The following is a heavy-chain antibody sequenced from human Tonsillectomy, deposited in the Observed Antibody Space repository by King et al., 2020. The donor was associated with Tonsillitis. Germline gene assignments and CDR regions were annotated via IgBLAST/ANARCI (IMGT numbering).Heavy chain of an antibody. J-gene: IGHJ4*02. V-gene: IGHV3-23*04. CDR3: TKDARLGIDAPFFDY. CDR2: ISTGGDT. Sequence: VQLVESGGGLVQPGGSLRVSCAASGFTFSTSAMSWVRQAPGKGLEWVSGISTGGDTWYADSVKGRFTLSRDNSKNTVYLQMNSLRVEDTAVYYCTKDARLGIDAPFFDYWGQGTLVTVSS. CDR1: GFTFSTSA. D-gene: IGHD6-19*01.